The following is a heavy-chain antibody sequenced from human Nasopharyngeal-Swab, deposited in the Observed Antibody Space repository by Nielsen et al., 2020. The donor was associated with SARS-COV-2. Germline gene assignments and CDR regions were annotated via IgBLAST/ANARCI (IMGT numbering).Heavy chain of an antibody. CDR1: GFSFISYG. D-gene: IGHD1-26*01. Sequence: GGSLRLSFAASGFSFISYGIPWFRQAPGKGLEWVAVIWYDGSNKYYADSVKGRFTISRDSSKNTLYLQMNSLRAEDTAVYYCARPGMGSGSYFFDYWSQGTLVTVSS. V-gene: IGHV3-33*01. J-gene: IGHJ4*02. CDR2: IWYDGSNK. CDR3: ARPGMGSGSYFFDY.